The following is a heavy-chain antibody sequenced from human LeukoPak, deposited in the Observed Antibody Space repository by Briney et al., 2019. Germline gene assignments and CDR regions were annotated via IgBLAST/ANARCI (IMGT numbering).Heavy chain of an antibody. D-gene: IGHD3-10*01. CDR3: ARGDTMLRGLLSAFDY. V-gene: IGHV3-21*01. Sequence: GGSLRLSCTTSGFTFGDHAMCWVRQAPGKGLEWLSSISTTSRYIYSADSLEGRFTISRDNAKNSLYLQMNSLRAEDTAVYYCARGDTMLRGLLSAFDYWGQGTLVTVSS. CDR2: ISTTSRYI. CDR1: GFTFGDHA. J-gene: IGHJ4*02.